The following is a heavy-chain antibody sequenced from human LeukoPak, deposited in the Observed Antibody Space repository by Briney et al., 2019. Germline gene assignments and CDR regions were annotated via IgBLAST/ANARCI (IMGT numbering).Heavy chain of an antibody. CDR2: IIPILGIA. CDR1: GYTFPIYD. V-gene: IGHV1-69*04. Sequence: SVKVSCKASGYTFPIYDISWVRQAPGQGLEWMGRIIPILGIANYAQKFQGRVTITADKSTSTAYMELSSLRSEDTAVYYCARGSPYGSKVDIWGQGTMVTVSS. D-gene: IGHD3-10*01. CDR3: ARGSPYGSKVDI. J-gene: IGHJ3*02.